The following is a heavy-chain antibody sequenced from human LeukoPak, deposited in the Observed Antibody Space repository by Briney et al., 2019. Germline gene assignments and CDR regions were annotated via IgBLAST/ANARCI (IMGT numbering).Heavy chain of an antibody. CDR2: IKEDGSGK. V-gene: IGHV3-7*01. Sequence: GGSLRLSCEASGFSFSSYWMSWVRQAPGKGLEWVANIKEDGSGKYYVDPVKGRFTISRDNAKNSLYLQMNSLRAEETAVYYCARDLGYYGSGSYYNEGYFDYWGQGTLLTVPS. CDR1: GFSFSSYW. J-gene: IGHJ4*02. CDR3: ARDLGYYGSGSYYNEGYFDY. D-gene: IGHD3-10*01.